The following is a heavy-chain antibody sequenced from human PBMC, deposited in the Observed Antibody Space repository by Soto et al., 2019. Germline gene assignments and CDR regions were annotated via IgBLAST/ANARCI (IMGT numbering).Heavy chain of an antibody. CDR1: GGSISSYY. D-gene: IGHD2-2*01. CDR3: GRVGGTLQLLEFDWFDP. V-gene: IGHV4-59*01. J-gene: IGHJ5*02. Sequence: SETLSLTCTVSGGSISSYYWSWIRQPPGKGLEWIGYIYYSGSTNYNSSLKSRVTISVDTSKNQFSLKLSSVTAADTAVYYCGRVGGTLQLLEFDWFDPWGQGTLVTVSS. CDR2: IYYSGST.